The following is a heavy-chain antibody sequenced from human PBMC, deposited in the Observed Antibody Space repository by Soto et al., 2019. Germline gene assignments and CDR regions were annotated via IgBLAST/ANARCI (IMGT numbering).Heavy chain of an antibody. CDR2: INAGNGNT. D-gene: IGHD2-15*01. V-gene: IGHV1-3*01. CDR3: ATKIGCGGGCYDPYYYYYYYYMDV. Sequence: GASVKVSCKASGYTFTSYAMHWVRQAPGQRLEWMGWINAGNGNTKYSQKFQGRVTITRDTSASTAYMELSSLRSEDTAVYYCATKIGCGGGCYDPYYYYYYYYMDVWGKGTTVTVSS. CDR1: GYTFTSYA. J-gene: IGHJ6*03.